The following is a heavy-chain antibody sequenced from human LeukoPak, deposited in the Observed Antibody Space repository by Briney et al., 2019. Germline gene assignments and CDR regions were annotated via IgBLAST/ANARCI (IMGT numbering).Heavy chain of an antibody. CDR1: GYTFTCYY. J-gene: IGHJ4*02. CDR2: INPNSGGT. V-gene: IGHV1-2*02. Sequence: ASVKVSCKASGYTFTCYYMHWVRQAPGQGLEWMGWINPNSGGTNYAQKFQGRVTMTRDTSISTAYMELSRLRSDDTAVYYCATDIVVVPAASEIDYWGQGTLVTVSS. D-gene: IGHD2-2*01. CDR3: ATDIVVVPAASEIDY.